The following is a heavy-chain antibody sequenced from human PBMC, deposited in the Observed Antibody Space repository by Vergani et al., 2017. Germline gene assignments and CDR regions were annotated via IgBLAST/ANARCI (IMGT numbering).Heavy chain of an antibody. J-gene: IGHJ3*02. CDR1: GYSFTSYW. D-gene: IGHD3-22*01. Sequence: EVQLVQSGAEVKKPGESLKISCKGSGYSFTSYWIVWVRQMPGKGLEWMGIIYPGDSDTRYSPTFQGQVTISADKSISTAYLQWSSLKASDTAMYYCGRRWYYYDSSGYNAFDMGGQGRMVTVSS. V-gene: IGHV5-51*01. CDR2: IYPGDSDT. CDR3: GRRWYYYDSSGYNAFDM.